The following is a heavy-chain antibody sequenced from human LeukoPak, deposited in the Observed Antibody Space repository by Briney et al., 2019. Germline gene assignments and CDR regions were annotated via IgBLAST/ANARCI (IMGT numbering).Heavy chain of an antibody. CDR2: ISGYNGNT. J-gene: IGHJ4*02. Sequence: ASVKVSCKASGYTFTSYGISWVRHAPGQGLEWMGWISGYNGNTNYAQKLQGRVTMTTDTSTSTAYMELRSLRSDDTAVYYCARSIPYCSSSSCYGGFFDYRGQGTLVTVSS. D-gene: IGHD2-15*01. CDR3: ARSIPYCSSSSCYGGFFDY. CDR1: GYTFTSYG. V-gene: IGHV1-18*01.